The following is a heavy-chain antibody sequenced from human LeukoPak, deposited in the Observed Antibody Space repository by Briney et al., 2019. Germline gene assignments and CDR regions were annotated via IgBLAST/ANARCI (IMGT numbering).Heavy chain of an antibody. CDR1: GFTFGDYA. CDR3: TRVPIYLFPSYGLDY. D-gene: IGHD5-18*01. V-gene: IGHV3-49*03. J-gene: IGHJ4*02. Sequence: GGSLRLSCTASGFTFGDYAMSWFRQAPGKGLEWVGFIRSKAYGGTTEYAASVKGRFTISRDDSKSIAYLQMNSLKTEDTAVYYCTRVPIYLFPSYGLDYWGQGTLVTVSS. CDR2: IRSKAYGGTT.